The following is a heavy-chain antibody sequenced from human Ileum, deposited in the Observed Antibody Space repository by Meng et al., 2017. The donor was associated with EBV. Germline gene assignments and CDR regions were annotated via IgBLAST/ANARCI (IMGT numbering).Heavy chain of an antibody. Sequence: QLQSPGPGLVKPSETLSLTCAVAVGSISRSDWWSCVRQPPGKGLEWIGETSHSGSTNYSPSLKSRVTISLDKSKNQLSLKLNSVTAADTAVYYCASSDYYRSDYWGQGTLVTVSS. J-gene: IGHJ4*02. V-gene: IGHV4-4*02. CDR2: TSHSGST. D-gene: IGHD3-22*01. CDR3: ASSDYYRSDY. CDR1: VGSISRSDW.